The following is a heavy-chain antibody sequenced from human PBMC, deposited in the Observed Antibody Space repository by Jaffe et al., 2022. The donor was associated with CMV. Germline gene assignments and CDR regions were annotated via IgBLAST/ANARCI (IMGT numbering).Heavy chain of an antibody. V-gene: IGHV1-46*01. CDR3: AREPLSSSWYFLGFDP. J-gene: IGHJ5*02. Sequence: VQLVQSGAEVKKPGASVKVFCKASGYTFTSYSIHWVRQAPGQGFEWMGKINPSGITDNAQKFQGRLTLTSDTSTTTVYMELSSLRSEDTAVYYCAREPLSSSWYFLGFDPWGQGTLVTVSS. D-gene: IGHD6-13*01. CDR1: GYTFTSYS. CDR2: INPSGIT.